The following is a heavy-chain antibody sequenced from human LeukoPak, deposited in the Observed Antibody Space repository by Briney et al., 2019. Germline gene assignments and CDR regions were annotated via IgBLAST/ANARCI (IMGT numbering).Heavy chain of an antibody. J-gene: IGHJ4*02. CDR3: ARGDDFSGDH. CDR1: GFTFSNFW. V-gene: IGHV3-7*04. Sequence: GXSLRLSCATSGFTFSNFWMSWVRQAPGRGLEWVANIHPEGNEKYHVESVKGRFTISRDNARNLLFLQMNGLRVEDTAVYYCARGDDFSGDHWGQGTLVTVSS. CDR2: IHPEGNEK. D-gene: IGHD1-1*01.